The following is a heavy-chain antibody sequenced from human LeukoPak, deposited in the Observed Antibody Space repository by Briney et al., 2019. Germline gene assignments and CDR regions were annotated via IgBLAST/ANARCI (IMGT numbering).Heavy chain of an antibody. CDR2: IYSNDRT. CDR3: ARDRDSAWGYGY. Sequence: GGSLRLSCAASGSTVSNNYMSWVRQAPGKGLEWVSVIYSNDRTYYADSVKGRFTISRDNSRNTLYLQMNSLRAEDTAVYYCARDRDSAWGYGYWGQGTLVTVSS. D-gene: IGHD7-27*01. CDR1: GSTVSNNY. J-gene: IGHJ4*02. V-gene: IGHV3-53*01.